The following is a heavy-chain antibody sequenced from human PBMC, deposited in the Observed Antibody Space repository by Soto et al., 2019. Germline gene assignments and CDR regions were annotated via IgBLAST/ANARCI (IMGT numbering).Heavy chain of an antibody. CDR3: ARGQEGVVATH. CDR2: IKDGGYT. CDR1: GGSLSGYY. V-gene: IGHV4-34*01. J-gene: IGHJ4*02. D-gene: IGHD5-12*01. Sequence: QVQLHQWGAGLLKPSETLSLNCAVNGGSLSGYYWSWIRQPPGKGLEWIGEIKDGGYTNYSPSLKSRATISSDTSNNQFSLRLNSVTAADTGVYYCARGQEGVVATHWDQGALVTVSS.